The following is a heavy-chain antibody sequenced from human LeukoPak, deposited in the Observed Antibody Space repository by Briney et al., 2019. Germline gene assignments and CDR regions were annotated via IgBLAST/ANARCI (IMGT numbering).Heavy chain of an antibody. Sequence: MSSETLSLTCTVSGGSISSYYWSWIRQPAGKGLEWIGRIYTSGSTNYNPSLKSRVTMSVDTSKNQFSLKLSSVTAADTAVYYCAGGPRYIWSHRGYYYYMDVWGKGTTVTVSS. D-gene: IGHD1-20*01. CDR2: IYTSGST. V-gene: IGHV4-4*07. CDR1: GGSISSYY. J-gene: IGHJ6*03. CDR3: AGGPRYIWSHRGYYYYMDV.